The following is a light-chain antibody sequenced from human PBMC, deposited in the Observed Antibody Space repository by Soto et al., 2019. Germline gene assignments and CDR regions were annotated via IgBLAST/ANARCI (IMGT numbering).Light chain of an antibody. CDR3: QQCGTSPLT. V-gene: IGKV3-20*01. J-gene: IGKJ4*01. Sequence: EIVLTQSPGTLSLSPGERATLSSRASQSVTSSYLAWYQQRPGQAPRLLIYGASSRATGIPDRFSGSGSGTDFTLTISRLEPEDFAVYYCQQCGTSPLTFGGGTKLEIK. CDR2: GAS. CDR1: QSVTSSY.